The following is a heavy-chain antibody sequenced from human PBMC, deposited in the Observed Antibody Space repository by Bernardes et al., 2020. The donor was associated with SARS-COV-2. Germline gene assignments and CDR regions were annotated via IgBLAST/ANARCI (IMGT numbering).Heavy chain of an antibody. CDR3: ARDGGDY. Sequence: SETLSLTCAVSGQSISRGYYWAWIRQPPGKGLEWIGGIYHNGDTFYNPTLKSRVTMSINTSANQFSLRLSSVTGTDTAVYYCARDGGDYWGPGALVTVSS. CDR1: GQSISRGYY. CDR2: IYHNGDT. J-gene: IGHJ4*02. V-gene: IGHV4-38-2*02.